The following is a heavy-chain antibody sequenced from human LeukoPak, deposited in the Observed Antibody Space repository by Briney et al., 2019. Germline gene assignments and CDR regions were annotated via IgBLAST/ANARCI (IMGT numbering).Heavy chain of an antibody. J-gene: IGHJ4*02. Sequence: PGGSLRLSCAASGFTFSSYAMSWVRQAPGKGLEWVSAISGSGGYTYYADPVRGRFTISRDSSENTLYLQMNSLRAEDTAVYYCAKDAYSYGSSDLDYWGQGTLVTVSS. V-gene: IGHV3-23*01. D-gene: IGHD5-18*01. CDR1: GFTFSSYA. CDR2: ISGSGGYT. CDR3: AKDAYSYGSSDLDY.